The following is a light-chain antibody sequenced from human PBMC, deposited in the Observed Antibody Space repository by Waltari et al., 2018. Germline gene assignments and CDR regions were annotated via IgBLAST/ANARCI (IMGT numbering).Light chain of an antibody. CDR2: RVS. CDR3: MQTSQSPWT. J-gene: IGKJ1*01. Sequence: DIVMTQTPLSLPVTPGEPASISCRSSQSLLHSNGNTYLYWYLQKPGQPTRLLVSRVSNRFSGVPDRFSGSGSGTDFTLKISRVEAEDVGIYYCMQTSQSPWTFGQGTKVEIK. CDR1: QSLLHSNGNTY. V-gene: IGKV2D-29*01.